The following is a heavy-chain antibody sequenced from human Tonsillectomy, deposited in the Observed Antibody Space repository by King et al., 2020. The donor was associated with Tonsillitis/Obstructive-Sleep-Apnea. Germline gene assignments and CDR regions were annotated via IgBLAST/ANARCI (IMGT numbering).Heavy chain of an antibody. CDR2: IYYSGST. Sequence: QLQESGPGLVKPSETLSLTCTVSGGSISSSSYYWGWIRQPPGKGLEWIGSIYYSGSTYYNPSLKSRVTISVDTSKNQFSLKLSSVTAADTAVYYCAGYHCTSTSYYLHYFDYWGQGTLVTVSS. CDR3: AGYHCTSTSYYLHYFDY. D-gene: IGHD2-2*01. V-gene: IGHV4-39*01. J-gene: IGHJ4*02. CDR1: GGSISSSSYY.